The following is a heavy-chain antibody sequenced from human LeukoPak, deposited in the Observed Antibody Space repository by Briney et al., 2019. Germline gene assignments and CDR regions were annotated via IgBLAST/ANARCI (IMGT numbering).Heavy chain of an antibody. Sequence: ASVKVSCKASGGTFSSYAISWVRQAPGQGLEWMGRIIPRLDIANSAQSFQGRVTITADKSTSTAYMELSSLRSDDTAVYYCATEAPRSYRFDYWGQEILVTVSS. CDR2: IIPRLDIA. CDR3: ATEAPRSYRFDY. J-gene: IGHJ4*02. CDR1: GGTFSSYA. D-gene: IGHD3-10*01. V-gene: IGHV1-69*04.